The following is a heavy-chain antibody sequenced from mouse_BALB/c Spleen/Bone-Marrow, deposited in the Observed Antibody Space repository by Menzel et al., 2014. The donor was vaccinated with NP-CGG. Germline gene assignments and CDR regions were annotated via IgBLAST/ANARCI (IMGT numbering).Heavy chain of an antibody. CDR2: INPSSGYT. V-gene: IGHV1-4*01. Sequence: QVQQQQSGAELARPGASVKMSCRASGYTFTTYTMHWVEQRPGQGLEWIGYINPSSGYTYYNQQFKDKAQLTTDKSSSAGCLQLNSLISEDSAVYYCARVCGNYDAMYDLGQGTSVTVSS. CDR3: ARVCGNYDAMYD. CDR1: GYTFTTYT. D-gene: IGHD2-1*01. J-gene: IGHJ4*01.